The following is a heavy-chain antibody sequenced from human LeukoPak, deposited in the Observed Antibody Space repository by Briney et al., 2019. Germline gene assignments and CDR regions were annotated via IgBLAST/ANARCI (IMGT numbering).Heavy chain of an antibody. D-gene: IGHD3-10*01. CDR3: ARALDTMIRGVGY. V-gene: IGHV1-2*02. J-gene: IGHJ4*02. CDR2: INPNSGGT. CDR1: GYTFTGYY. Sequence: ASVKVSCKASGYTFTGYYMHWVRQAPGQGLEWMGWINPNSGGTNYAQKFQGRVTMTRDTSISTAYMELSRLRSDDTAVYYCARALDTMIRGVGYWGQGTLVTVSS.